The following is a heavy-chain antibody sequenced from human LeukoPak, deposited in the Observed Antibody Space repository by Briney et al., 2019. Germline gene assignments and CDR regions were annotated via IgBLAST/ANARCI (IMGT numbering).Heavy chain of an antibody. CDR3: ARVKFFVVVPAAIIYFDY. J-gene: IGHJ4*02. CDR2: VNSDGSNV. V-gene: IGHV3-74*01. D-gene: IGHD2-2*01. CDR1: GFTFSVYW. Sequence: PGGSLRLSCGASGFTFSVYWMHWIRQVPGKGLVWVSRVNSDGSNVKYADSVKGRFTISRDNAKTTLFLQMNSLRAEDTAVYYCARVKFFVVVPAAIIYFDYWGQGTLVTVSS.